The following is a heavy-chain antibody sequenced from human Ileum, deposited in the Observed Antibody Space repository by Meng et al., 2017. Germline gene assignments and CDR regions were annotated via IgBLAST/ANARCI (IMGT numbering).Heavy chain of an antibody. J-gene: IGHJ4*02. V-gene: IGHV6-1*01. CDR3: ASGSGSLDY. CDR2: TYYRSKWYS. D-gene: IGHD3-3*01. Sequence: QVQLPQSGPGLVKPSQTTSLTCAVSGGSVSSNIAAWNWIRQSPLRGLEWLGRTYYRSKWYSEYAVSVKSRISITPDTSKNQFSLQMNSVTPEDTAVYYCASGSGSLDYWGPGTLVTVSS. CDR1: GGSVSSNIAA.